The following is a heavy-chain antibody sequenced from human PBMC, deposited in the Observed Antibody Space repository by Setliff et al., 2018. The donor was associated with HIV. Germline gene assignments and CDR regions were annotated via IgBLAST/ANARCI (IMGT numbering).Heavy chain of an antibody. V-gene: IGHV4-4*07. Sequence: SETLSLTCTVSGGSFSTYYWSWTRQPAGEGLEYIGRVHSTGTTIYNPSLKSRVTMSVDTSENQLSLKLRSVTAADTAVYYCARARITMTGGRLEPYAFDRWGQGTKVTVSS. CDR1: GGSFSTYY. D-gene: IGHD3-22*01. J-gene: IGHJ3*01. CDR2: VHSTGTT. CDR3: ARARITMTGGRLEPYAFDR.